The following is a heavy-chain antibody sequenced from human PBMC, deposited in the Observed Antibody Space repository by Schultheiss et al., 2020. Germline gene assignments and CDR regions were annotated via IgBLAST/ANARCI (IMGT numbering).Heavy chain of an antibody. D-gene: IGHD5-24*01. J-gene: IGHJ4*02. V-gene: IGHV4-4*07. Sequence: SETLSLTCAVSGYSISSGYYWGWIRQPAGKGLEWIGRVYTTVTTNYNPSLKSRVTMSVETSKNQFSLKLSSVTAADTAVYYCARSDGYNFDSWGQGTLVTVSS. CDR3: ARSDGYNFDS. CDR2: VYTTVTT. CDR1: GYSISSGYY.